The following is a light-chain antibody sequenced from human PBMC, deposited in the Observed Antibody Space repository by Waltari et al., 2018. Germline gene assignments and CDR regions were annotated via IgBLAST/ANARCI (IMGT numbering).Light chain of an antibody. V-gene: IGKV1D-13*01. CDR3: QQFYNYPPT. CDR1: QAISSS. J-gene: IGKJ5*01. Sequence: ASQLTQSPPSLSASVGDRVTIACRASQAISSSLVWYQQKPGKAPKRLIYDASTLENGVPSRFSGSGSGTDFTLTISSLQPEDFSTYHCQQFYNYPPTFGQGTRLEIK. CDR2: DAS.